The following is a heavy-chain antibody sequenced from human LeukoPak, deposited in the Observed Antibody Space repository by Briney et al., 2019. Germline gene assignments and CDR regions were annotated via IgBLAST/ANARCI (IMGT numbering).Heavy chain of an antibody. D-gene: IGHD2-2*01. CDR2: IKQDGSDK. CDR1: GFTFSSYW. J-gene: IGHJ4*02. V-gene: IGHV3-7*01. CDR3: ARSGYSSTWYLQNFELDY. Sequence: GGSLRLSCAASGFTFSSYWMNWVRQAPGKGPEWVANIKQDGSDKYYVDSVKGRFTISRDNAKNSLYLRMNSLRAEDTAVYFCARSGYSSTWYLQNFELDYWGQGTLVTVSS.